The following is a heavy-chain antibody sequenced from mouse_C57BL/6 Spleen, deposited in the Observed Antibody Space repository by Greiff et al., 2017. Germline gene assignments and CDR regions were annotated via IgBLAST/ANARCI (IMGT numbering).Heavy chain of an antibody. CDR3: ARFDTVADLDY. CDR2: INPSGGYT. V-gene: IGHV1-7*01. CDR1: GYTFTSSW. Sequence: VKLMESGAELAKPGASVKLSCKASGYTFTSSWMHWVNQRPGQGLEWIGYINPSGGYTKYNQKFKDKAPLTAAKSSSTAYMQLSSLTYEDTAVYYCARFDTVADLDYWGQGTTLTVSS. D-gene: IGHD1-1*01. J-gene: IGHJ2*01.